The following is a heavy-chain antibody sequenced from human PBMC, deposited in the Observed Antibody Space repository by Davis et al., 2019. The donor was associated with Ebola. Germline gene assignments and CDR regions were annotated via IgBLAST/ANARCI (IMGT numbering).Heavy chain of an antibody. D-gene: IGHD6-6*01. CDR1: GGSFSAYY. V-gene: IGHV4-34*01. J-gene: IGHJ4*02. CDR3: ARRSSSSFDY. Sequence: MPSETLSLTCAVYGGSFSAYYWSWIRKPPGEGLEWIGEINHSGSTYYNPSLKSRVTISVDTSKNQFSLKLSSVTAADTAVYYCARRSSSSFDYWGQGTLVTVSS. CDR2: INHSGST.